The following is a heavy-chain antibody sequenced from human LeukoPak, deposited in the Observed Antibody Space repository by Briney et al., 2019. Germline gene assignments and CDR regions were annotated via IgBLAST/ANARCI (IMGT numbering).Heavy chain of an antibody. J-gene: IGHJ5*02. V-gene: IGHV4-59*12. Sequence: PSETLSLTCTVSGGSISSYYWSWIRQPPGKGLEWIGYIYYSGSTNYNPSLKSRVTISEDRSKNQFSLRLSSVTAADTAVYYCARGKVATINWFDPWGQGTLVTVSS. CDR1: GGSISSYY. CDR3: ARGKVATINWFDP. CDR2: IYYSGST. D-gene: IGHD5-24*01.